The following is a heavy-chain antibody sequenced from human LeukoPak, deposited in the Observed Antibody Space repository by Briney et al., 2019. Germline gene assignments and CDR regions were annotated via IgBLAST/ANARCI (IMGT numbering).Heavy chain of an antibody. CDR1: GGSISSYY. Sequence: SETLSLTCTVSGGSISSYYWSWIRRPPGKGLELIGYIYYSGSTNYNPSLKSRVTISVDTSKNQFSLKLSSVTAADTAVYYCARGSSELGSYYFDYWGQGTLVTVSS. J-gene: IGHJ4*02. CDR2: IYYSGST. V-gene: IGHV4-59*01. D-gene: IGHD1-26*01. CDR3: ARGSSELGSYYFDY.